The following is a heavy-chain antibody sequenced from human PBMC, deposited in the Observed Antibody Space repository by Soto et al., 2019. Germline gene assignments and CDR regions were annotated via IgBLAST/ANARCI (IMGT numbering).Heavy chain of an antibody. CDR1: GFTFSSYS. V-gene: IGHV3-21*01. Sequence: GGSLRLSCAASGFTFSSYSMNWVRQAPGKGLEWVSSISSSSSYIYYADSVKGRFTISRDNAKNSLYLQMNSLRAEDTAVYYCARDGYCSGGTCPPGNYFDYWGQGTLVTVSS. CDR3: ARDGYCSGGTCPPGNYFDY. J-gene: IGHJ4*02. CDR2: ISSSSSYI. D-gene: IGHD2-15*01.